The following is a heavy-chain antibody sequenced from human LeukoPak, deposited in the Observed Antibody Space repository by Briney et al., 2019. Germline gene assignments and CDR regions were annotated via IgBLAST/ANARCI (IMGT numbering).Heavy chain of an antibody. Sequence: GGSLRLSCAASGFTVSSNYMSWVRQAPGKGLEWVANIKQDGSEKYYVDSVKGRFTISRDNAKNSLYLQMNSLRAEDTAVYYCARELSSSSLDYWGQGTLVTVSS. J-gene: IGHJ4*02. V-gene: IGHV3-7*01. D-gene: IGHD6-13*01. CDR2: IKQDGSEK. CDR1: GFTVSSNY. CDR3: ARELSSSSLDY.